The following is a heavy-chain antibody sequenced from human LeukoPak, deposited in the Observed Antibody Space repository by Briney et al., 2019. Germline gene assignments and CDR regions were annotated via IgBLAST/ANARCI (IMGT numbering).Heavy chain of an antibody. J-gene: IGHJ3*02. Sequence: PGRSLRLSCAASGFTFSSYAMHWVRQAPGKGLEWVAVISYDGSNKYCADSVKGRFTISRDNSKNTLYLQMNSLRAEDTAVYYCARDGLGAAAFDIWGQGTMVTVSS. D-gene: IGHD3/OR15-3a*01. V-gene: IGHV3-30-3*01. CDR1: GFTFSSYA. CDR2: ISYDGSNK. CDR3: ARDGLGAAAFDI.